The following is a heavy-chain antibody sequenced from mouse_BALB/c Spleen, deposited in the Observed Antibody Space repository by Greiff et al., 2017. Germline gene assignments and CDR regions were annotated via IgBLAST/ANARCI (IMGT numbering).Heavy chain of an antibody. V-gene: IGHV1-69*02. CDR2: IYPSDSYT. D-gene: IGHD2-4*01. CDR1: GYTFTSYW. CDR3: TRAGYDYDVDYYAMDY. J-gene: IGHJ4*01. Sequence: QVQLQQPGAELVRPGASVKLSCKASGYTFTSYWINWVKQRPGQGLEWIGNIYPSDSYTNYNQKFKDKATLTVDKSSSTAYMQLSSPTSEDSAVYYWTRAGYDYDVDYYAMDYWGQGTAGTVSS.